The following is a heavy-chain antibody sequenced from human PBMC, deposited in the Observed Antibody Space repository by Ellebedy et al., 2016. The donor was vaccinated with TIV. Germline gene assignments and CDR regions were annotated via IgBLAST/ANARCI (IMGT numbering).Heavy chain of an antibody. V-gene: IGHV3-72*01. D-gene: IGHD6-19*01. J-gene: IGHJ6*02. CDR1: GFIFSDHY. CDR3: ARHPSVAGPGDV. CDR2: SRNKANTYTT. Sequence: GESLKISCAASGFIFSDHYMEWVRQAPGKGLEWVGRSRNKANTYTTEYAASVKGRFTISRDDSKNSLYLQMNSLKIEDTAVYYCARHPSVAGPGDVWGQGTTVTVSS.